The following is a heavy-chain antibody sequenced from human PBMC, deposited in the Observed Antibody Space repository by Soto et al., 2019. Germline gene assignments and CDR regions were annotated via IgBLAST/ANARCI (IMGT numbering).Heavy chain of an antibody. CDR2: ISYDGSNK. Sequence: PGGSLRLSCAASGFTFSSYGMHWVRQAPGKGLEWVAVISYDGSNKYYADSVKGRFTISRDNSKNTLYLQMNSLRAEDTAVYYCAKVRDTYYDFWSGPPPDYWGQGTLVTVSS. J-gene: IGHJ4*02. V-gene: IGHV3-30*18. CDR3: AKVRDTYYDFWSGPPPDY. D-gene: IGHD3-3*01. CDR1: GFTFSSYG.